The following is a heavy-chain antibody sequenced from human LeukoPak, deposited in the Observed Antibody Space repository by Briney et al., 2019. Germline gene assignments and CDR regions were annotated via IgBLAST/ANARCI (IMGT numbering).Heavy chain of an antibody. J-gene: IGHJ4*02. CDR1: GFTFGDYA. D-gene: IGHD6-19*01. V-gene: IGHV3-49*04. CDR2: IRSKAYGGTT. CDR3: TRVSGIAVAGRGFFDY. Sequence: GGSLRLSCTASGFTFGDYAMSWVRQAPGKGLEWVGFIRSKAYGGTTEYAASVKGRFTISRDDSKSIAYLQMNSLKTEDTAVYYCTRVSGIAVAGRGFFDYWGQGTLVTVSS.